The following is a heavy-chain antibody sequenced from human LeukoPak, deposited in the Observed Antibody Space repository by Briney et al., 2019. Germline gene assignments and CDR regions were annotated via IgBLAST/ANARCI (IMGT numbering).Heavy chain of an antibody. CDR3: ARVVGYYGSGSYGLSYYYYYMDV. V-gene: IGHV4-4*07. CDR1: GGSISRSNW. J-gene: IGHJ6*03. D-gene: IGHD3-10*01. CDR2: IYTSGST. Sequence: SSETLSLTCAVSGGSISRSNWWSWVRQPAGKGLEWIGRIYTSGSTNYNPSLKSRVTMSVDTSKNQFSLKLSSVTAADTAVYYCARVVGYYGSGSYGLSYYYYYMDVWGKGTTVTISS.